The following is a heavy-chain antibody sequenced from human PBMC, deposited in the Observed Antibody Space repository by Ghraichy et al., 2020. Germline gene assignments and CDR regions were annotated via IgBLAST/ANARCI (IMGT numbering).Heavy chain of an antibody. D-gene: IGHD6-13*01. Sequence: SETLSLTCAVYGGSFSGYYWSWIRQPPGKGLEWIGEINHSGSTNYNPSLKSRVTISVDTSKNQFSLKLSSVTAADTAVYYCARGRIRIAAAGIYKTYYFDYWGQGTLVTVSS. CDR2: INHSGST. CDR3: ARGRIRIAAAGIYKTYYFDY. V-gene: IGHV4-34*01. J-gene: IGHJ4*02. CDR1: GGSFSGYY.